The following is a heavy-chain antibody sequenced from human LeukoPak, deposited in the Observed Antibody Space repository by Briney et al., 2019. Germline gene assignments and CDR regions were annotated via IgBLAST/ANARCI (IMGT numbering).Heavy chain of an antibody. D-gene: IGHD2-2*02. J-gene: IGHJ4*02. CDR1: GGSISSYY. CDR2: IYYSGST. CDR3: ARARDCSSTSCYILGDY. Sequence: PLETLSLTCTVSGGSISSYYWSWIRQPPGKGLEWIGYIYYSGSTNYNPSLKSRVTISVDTSKNQFSLKLSSVTAADTAVYYCARARDCSSTSCYILGDYWGQGTLVTVSS. V-gene: IGHV4-59*01.